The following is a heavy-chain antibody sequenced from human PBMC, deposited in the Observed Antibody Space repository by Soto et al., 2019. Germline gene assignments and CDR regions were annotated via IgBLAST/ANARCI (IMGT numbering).Heavy chain of an antibody. CDR1: GVSVSSINIA. V-gene: IGHV6-1*01. CDR2: TYYRSKWYN. J-gene: IGHJ4*02. Sequence: SQTLLLTCAVSGVSVSSINIAWNWLRQSPWRGLVWLGRTYYRSKWYNEYAVSVRSGITINLDTSKNQFSLQLNFVTPDDTAVYYCARGRRSTFDYWGQGAQVTVSS. D-gene: IGHD6-25*01. CDR3: ARGRRSTFDY.